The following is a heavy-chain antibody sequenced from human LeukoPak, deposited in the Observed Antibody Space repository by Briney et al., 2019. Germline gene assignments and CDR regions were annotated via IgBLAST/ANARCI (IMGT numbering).Heavy chain of an antibody. CDR3: AGSSRDYVWGSFDY. Sequence: PVKVSCKASGGTFSSYAISWVRQAPGQGLEWMGGIIPIFGTANYAQKFQGRVTITTDESTSTAYMELSSLRSEDTAVYYCAGSSRDYVWGSFDYWGQGTLVTVSS. D-gene: IGHD3-16*01. J-gene: IGHJ4*02. V-gene: IGHV1-69*05. CDR2: IIPIFGTA. CDR1: GGTFSSYA.